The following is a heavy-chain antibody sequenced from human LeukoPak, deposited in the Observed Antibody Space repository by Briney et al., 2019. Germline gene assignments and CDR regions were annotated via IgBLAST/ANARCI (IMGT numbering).Heavy chain of an antibody. CDR1: GDSSSNSIYY. J-gene: IGHJ4*02. D-gene: IGHD6-19*01. V-gene: IGHV4-39*07. Sequence: SETLSLTCTVSGDSSSNSIYYWGWIRQPPGKGLEWIGSIDYSGSTYYSPSLKSRATVSIDTSKNHFSLKLSSVTAADTAVYYCAREYTLYRSGWFLDYWGQGTVVTVSS. CDR2: IDYSGST. CDR3: AREYTLYRSGWFLDY.